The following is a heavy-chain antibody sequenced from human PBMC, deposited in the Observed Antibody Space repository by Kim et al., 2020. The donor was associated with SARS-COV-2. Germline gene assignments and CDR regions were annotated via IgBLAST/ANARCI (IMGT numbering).Heavy chain of an antibody. J-gene: IGHJ6*02. D-gene: IGHD3-3*01. Sequence: GGSLRLSCAASGFTFSSYEMNWVRQAPGKGLEWVSYISSSGSTIYYADSVKGRFTISRDNAKNSLYLQMNSLRAEDTAVYYCASGLRVFGVVISVCMDVWGRGTTVTVSS. CDR1: GFTFSSYE. CDR3: ASGLRVFGVVISVCMDV. V-gene: IGHV3-48*03. CDR2: ISSSGSTI.